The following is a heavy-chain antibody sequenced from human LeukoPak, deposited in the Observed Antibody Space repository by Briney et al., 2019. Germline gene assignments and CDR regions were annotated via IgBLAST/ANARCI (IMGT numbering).Heavy chain of an antibody. Sequence: GGSLRLSCEASEISFSTYAMSWVRQAPGRGLEWVAGISARAGSAYYRDSLKGRLTISRDNSKNTLYLQMNDLRPEGTARYYCAKEGSGWFDGRYFDNWGQGTLLTVSS. CDR1: EISFSTYA. D-gene: IGHD6-19*01. CDR3: AKEGSGWFDGRYFDN. CDR2: ISARAGSA. J-gene: IGHJ4*02. V-gene: IGHV3-23*02.